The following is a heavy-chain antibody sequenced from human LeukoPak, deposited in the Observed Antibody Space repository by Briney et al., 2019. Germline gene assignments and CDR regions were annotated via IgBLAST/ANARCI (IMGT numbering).Heavy chain of an antibody. CDR1: GGSISSSSYY. CDR3: ARRSRRYYYYGMDV. Sequence: SETLSLTCTVSGGSISSSSYYWGWLRQPPGKGLEWIGSIYYSGSTYYNPSLKSRVTISVDTSKNQFSLKLSSVTAADTAVYYCARRSRRYYYYGMDVWGQGTTVTVSS. CDR2: IYYSGST. J-gene: IGHJ6*02. V-gene: IGHV4-39*01.